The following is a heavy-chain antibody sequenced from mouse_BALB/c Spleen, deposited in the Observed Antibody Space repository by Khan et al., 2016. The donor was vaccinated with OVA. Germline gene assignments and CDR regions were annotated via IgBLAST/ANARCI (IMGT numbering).Heavy chain of an antibody. V-gene: IGHV5-6*01. CDR1: GFTFSTYG. D-gene: IGHD1-1*01. Sequence: EVELVESGGDLVKPGGSLKLSCAASGFTFSTYGMPWVRQTPDKRLEWVATISSGGTYTYYPDSVKGRFTISRDNAKNTLYLQMSSLRSEDTAMYYCARHWVGVMDYWGQGTSVTVSS. J-gene: IGHJ4*01. CDR2: ISSGGTYT. CDR3: ARHWVGVMDY.